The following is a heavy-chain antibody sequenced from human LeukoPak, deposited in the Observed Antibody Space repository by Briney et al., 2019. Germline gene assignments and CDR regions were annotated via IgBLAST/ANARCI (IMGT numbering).Heavy chain of an antibody. CDR3: AKDIEPSIAVTGRDGMDV. CDR1: GFTFDDYA. D-gene: IGHD6-19*01. J-gene: IGHJ6*02. CDR2: ISWNSANI. Sequence: GGSLRLSCAASGFTFDDYAMDWVRQAPGKGLEWVSGISWNSANIGYVDSVKGRFTISRDNAKNSLYLQMNSLRAEDTALYYCAKDIEPSIAVTGRDGMDVWGQGTTVIVSS. V-gene: IGHV3-9*01.